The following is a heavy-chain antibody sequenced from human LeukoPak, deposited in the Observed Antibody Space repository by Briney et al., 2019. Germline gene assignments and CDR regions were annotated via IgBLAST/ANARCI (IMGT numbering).Heavy chain of an antibody. CDR1: GGSISSGDYY. V-gene: IGHV4-30-4*02. Sequence: SETLSLTCTVSGGSISSGDYYWSWIRQPPGKGLEWIGYIYYSGSTYYNPSLKSRVTISVDTSKNQLSLKLSSVTAADTAVYYCARGGLWGYYYGIDYWGQGTLVTVSS. D-gene: IGHD3-22*01. J-gene: IGHJ4*02. CDR3: ARGGLWGYYYGIDY. CDR2: IYYSGST.